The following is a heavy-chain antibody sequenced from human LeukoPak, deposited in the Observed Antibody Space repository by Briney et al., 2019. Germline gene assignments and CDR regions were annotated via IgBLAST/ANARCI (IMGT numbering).Heavy chain of an antibody. Sequence: GGSLRLSCEASGFTFSSYGMHWVRQAPGKGLEWVAVIWYDGSNKYYADSVKGRFTISRDNSKNTLYLQMNSLRAEDTAVYYCARGGDYGDYGNWFDPWGQGTLVTVSS. CDR1: GFTFSSYG. V-gene: IGHV3-33*01. CDR3: ARGGDYGDYGNWFDP. CDR2: IWYDGSNK. D-gene: IGHD4-17*01. J-gene: IGHJ5*02.